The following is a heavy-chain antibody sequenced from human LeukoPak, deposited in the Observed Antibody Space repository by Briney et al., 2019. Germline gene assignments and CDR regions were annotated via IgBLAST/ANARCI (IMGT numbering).Heavy chain of an antibody. CDR1: GGSISSYY. Sequence: TTSETLSLTCTVSGGSISSYYWSWLRQPPGKGLEWIGYIYYSGSTNYNPSLKSRVTISVDTSKNQFYLKLSPVTAADTAVYYCARLRLGELSLVDYWGQGTLVTVSS. V-gene: IGHV4-59*08. CDR3: ARLRLGELSLVDY. CDR2: IYYSGST. D-gene: IGHD3-16*02. J-gene: IGHJ4*02.